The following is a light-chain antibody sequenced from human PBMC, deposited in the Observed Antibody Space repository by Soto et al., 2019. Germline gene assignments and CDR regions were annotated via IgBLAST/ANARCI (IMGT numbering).Light chain of an antibody. CDR2: EVS. J-gene: IGLJ3*02. CDR3: RLYTRGRPRV. CDR1: SSDVGGYNY. Sequence: SALTQPASVSGSPGQSITISCTGTSSDVGGYNYVSWYQQHPGKAPKLMIYEVSNRPSGVSNRFSGSKSGNTASLTIPGLQAEDEGESYCRLYTRGRPRVFGRGTEGAV. V-gene: IGLV2-14*01.